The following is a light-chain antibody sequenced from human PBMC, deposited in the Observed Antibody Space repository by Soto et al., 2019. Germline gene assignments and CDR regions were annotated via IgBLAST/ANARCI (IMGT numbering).Light chain of an antibody. CDR3: QSYDSSSVV. J-gene: IGLJ2*01. Sequence: QSVLTQPPSVSGAPGQRVTISCTGSSSNIGAGYDVHWYQQLPGTATKLLIYGNSNRPSGVPDRFSGSKSGTSASLAITGLQAEDEADYYCQSYDSSSVVFGGGPKVTVL. V-gene: IGLV1-40*01. CDR2: GNS. CDR1: SSNIGAGYD.